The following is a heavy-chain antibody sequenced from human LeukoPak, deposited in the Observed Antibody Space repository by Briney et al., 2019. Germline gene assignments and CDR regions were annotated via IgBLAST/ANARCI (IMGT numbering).Heavy chain of an antibody. D-gene: IGHD2-2*01. CDR1: GYTFTSYY. V-gene: IGHV1-46*01. CDR3: ARDRRAYCSSTSCLAFDP. J-gene: IGHJ5*02. Sequence: GASVKVSCKASGYTFTSYYMHWGRQPPGPGLEWMGIINPSGGSTSYAQKFQGRVTMTRDTSTSTVYMELSRLRSEDTAVYYCARDRRAYCSSTSCLAFDPWGQGTLVTVSS. CDR2: INPSGGST.